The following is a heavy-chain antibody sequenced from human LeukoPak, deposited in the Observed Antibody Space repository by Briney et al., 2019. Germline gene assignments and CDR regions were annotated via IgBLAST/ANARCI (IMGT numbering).Heavy chain of an antibody. CDR3: AKAYATGYSRPLVDY. J-gene: IGHJ4*02. V-gene: IGHV3-30*02. CDR2: IRYDGSNK. D-gene: IGHD1-26*01. Sequence: GGSLRLSCAASGFTSSSYGMHWVRQAPGEGLEWVAFIRYDGSNKYYADSVKGRFTISRDNSKNTLYLQMNSLRAEDTAVYYCAKAYATGYSRPLVDYWGQGTLVTVSS. CDR1: GFTSSSYG.